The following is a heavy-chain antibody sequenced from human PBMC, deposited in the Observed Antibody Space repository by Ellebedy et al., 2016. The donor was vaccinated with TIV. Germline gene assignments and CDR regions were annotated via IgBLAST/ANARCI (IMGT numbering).Heavy chain of an antibody. V-gene: IGHV4-59*01. CDR3: VSSVSMDAFDL. CDR1: GGSLSDNH. Sequence: SETLSLTCAVSGGSLSDNHWTWIPRPPGKGLEWIGYLFYTGSTNYNPSLKSPVTISVNTPRNQFSLKLSSVTAADTAVYYCVSSVSMDAFDLWGQGTMVTVSS. J-gene: IGHJ3*01. D-gene: IGHD5/OR15-5a*01. CDR2: LFYTGST.